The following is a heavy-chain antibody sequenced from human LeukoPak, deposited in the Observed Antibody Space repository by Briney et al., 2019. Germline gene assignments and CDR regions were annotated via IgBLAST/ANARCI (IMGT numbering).Heavy chain of an antibody. V-gene: IGHV3-11*04. Sequence: GGSLRLSCAASGFTFSDYYMNWIRQAPGKGLEWISYISCSGSSIYQADSVKGRFTISRDNAKNSLSLQMDSLRAEDTAVYYCATSFIGSPGTFDYWGRGTLVTVSS. CDR2: ISCSGSSI. CDR1: GFTFSDYY. J-gene: IGHJ4*02. D-gene: IGHD6-13*01. CDR3: ATSFIGSPGTFDY.